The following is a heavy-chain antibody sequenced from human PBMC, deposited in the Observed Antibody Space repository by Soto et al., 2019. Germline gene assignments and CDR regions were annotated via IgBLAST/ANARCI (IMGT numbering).Heavy chain of an antibody. Sequence: ASVKVSCKASGYTFTSYGISWVRQAPGQGLEWMGWINPNSGGTNYAQKFQGWVTMTRDTSISTAYMELSRLRSDDTAVYYCARDFGGNYYYYGMDVWGQGTTVTVSS. V-gene: IGHV1-2*04. J-gene: IGHJ6*02. CDR2: INPNSGGT. CDR1: GYTFTSYG. D-gene: IGHD3-16*01. CDR3: ARDFGGNYYYYGMDV.